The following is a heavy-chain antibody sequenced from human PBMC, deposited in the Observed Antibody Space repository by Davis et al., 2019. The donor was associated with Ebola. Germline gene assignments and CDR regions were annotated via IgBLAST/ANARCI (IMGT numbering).Heavy chain of an antibody. V-gene: IGHV3-23*01. J-gene: IGHJ6*04. CDR3: ARGWLRSGLDV. CDR1: GFTFSSFA. D-gene: IGHD5-12*01. Sequence: GESLKISCAASGFTFSSFAMSWVRQAPGKGLEWISRLSCSGGDPHYADSVKGRFTNSRDNSKNTLYLQMNTLRAEDTAVYYCARGWLRSGLDVWGKGAAVTVSS. CDR2: LSCSGGDP.